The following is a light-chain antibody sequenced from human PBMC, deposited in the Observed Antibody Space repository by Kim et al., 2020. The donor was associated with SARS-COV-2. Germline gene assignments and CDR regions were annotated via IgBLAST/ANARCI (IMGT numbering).Light chain of an antibody. CDR3: KQYETYWT. CDR1: QSVDGW. J-gene: IGKJ1*01. CDR2: QAS. Sequence: DIQMTQSPSTLSAFVGDRVTMTCRASQSVDGWLAWYQQKPGKAPRLLIYQASKLASGVPSRFSGSGSGTDFTLTVCNLQSDDSAVYYCKQYETYWTFGPGTKVDIK. V-gene: IGKV1-5*03.